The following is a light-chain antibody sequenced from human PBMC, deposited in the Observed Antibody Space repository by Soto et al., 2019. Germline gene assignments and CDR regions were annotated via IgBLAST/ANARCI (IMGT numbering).Light chain of an antibody. CDR1: QSVSSY. CDR3: KQRSNWPPGMYT. CDR2: DAS. Sequence: EIVLTQSPATLSLSPGERATLSCRASQSVSSYLAWYQQKPGQAPRLLIYDASNRATGTPARFSGSGSGTDFTLTISSLEPEDFAVYYCKQRSNWPPGMYTFGQGTKLEIK. J-gene: IGKJ2*01. V-gene: IGKV3-11*01.